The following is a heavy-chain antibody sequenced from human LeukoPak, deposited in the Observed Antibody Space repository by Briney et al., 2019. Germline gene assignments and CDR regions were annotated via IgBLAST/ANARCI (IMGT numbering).Heavy chain of an antibody. CDR2: ISGSGGST. CDR3: AKETFDRYSSSSTFDY. Sequence: GGSLRLSCAASGFTFSSYAMSWVRQAPGKGLEWVSAISGSGGSTYYADSVKGRFTISRDNSKNTLYLQMNSLRAEDTAVYYCAKETFDRYSSSSTFDYWGQGTLVTVSS. J-gene: IGHJ4*02. CDR1: GFTFSSYA. V-gene: IGHV3-23*01. D-gene: IGHD6-13*01.